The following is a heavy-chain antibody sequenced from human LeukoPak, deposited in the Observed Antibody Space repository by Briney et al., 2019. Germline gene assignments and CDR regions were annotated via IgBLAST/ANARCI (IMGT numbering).Heavy chain of an antibody. CDR1: GFTVSSNY. CDR3: ARVSCWDYYYYMDV. CDR2: IYSGGST. J-gene: IGHJ6*03. D-gene: IGHD3-16*01. Sequence: AGGSLRLSCAASGFTVSSNYMSWVRQAPGKGLEWVSVIYSGGSTYYADSVKGRFTISRDNSKNTLYLQMNSLRAEDTAGYYCARVSCWDYYYYMDVWGKGTTVTVSS. V-gene: IGHV3-53*01.